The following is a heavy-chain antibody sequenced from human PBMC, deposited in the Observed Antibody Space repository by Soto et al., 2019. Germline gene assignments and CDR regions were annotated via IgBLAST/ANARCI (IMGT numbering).Heavy chain of an antibody. CDR2: IYYSGST. J-gene: IGHJ4*01. V-gene: IGHV4-39*01. D-gene: IGHD1-26*01. Sequence: ASETLSLTCTVSGGSISSSSYYWGWIRQPPGKGLEWIGSIYYSGSTYYNPSLKSRVTISVDTSKNQFSLKLSSVTAADTAVYYCERLRIGNFDYWGQGTLVTVSS. CDR1: GGSISSSSYY. CDR3: ERLRIGNFDY.